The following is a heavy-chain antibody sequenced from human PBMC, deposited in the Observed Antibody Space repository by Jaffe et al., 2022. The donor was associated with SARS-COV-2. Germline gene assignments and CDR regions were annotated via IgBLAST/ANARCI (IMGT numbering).Heavy chain of an antibody. Sequence: QVQLVQSGAEVKKPGASVKVSCKASGYTFTSYGISWVRQAPGQGLEWMGWISAYNGNTNYAQKLQGRVTMTTDTSTSTAYMELRSLRSDDTAVYYCARDIADTVTSYYYYYYGMDVWGQGTTVTVSS. CDR2: ISAYNGNT. CDR1: GYTFTSYG. CDR3: ARDIADTVTSYYYYYYGMDV. D-gene: IGHD4-17*01. V-gene: IGHV1-18*01. J-gene: IGHJ6*02.